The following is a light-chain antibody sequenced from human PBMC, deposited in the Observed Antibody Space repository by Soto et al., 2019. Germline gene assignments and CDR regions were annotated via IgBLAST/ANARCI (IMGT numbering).Light chain of an antibody. V-gene: IGKV3-11*01. CDR1: QNSHTS. CDR3: QDRSTWPLFT. CDR2: DAF. J-gene: IGKJ4*01. Sequence: VLTQFPVTLSLSPGERATLSCRASQNSHTSLAWYRQKPGQAPRLLIYDAFKRAAGIPARFSGAGSGTDFTLTIYSLEAEDSGIYYCQDRSTWPLFTFGGGTKV.